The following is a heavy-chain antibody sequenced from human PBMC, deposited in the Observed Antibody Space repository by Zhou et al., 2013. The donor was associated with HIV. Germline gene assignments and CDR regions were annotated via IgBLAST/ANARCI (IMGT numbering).Heavy chain of an antibody. Sequence: QVQLVQSGAEVKKPGASVKVSCKASGYIFTSYGISWVQQAPGQGLEWMGWISAYNGKTNYAQKLQGRVTMTTDKSTSTAYMELSSLRSEDTAVYYCARADPSRADRIDYWGQGTLVTVSS. D-gene: IGHD6-19*01. CDR1: GYIFTSYG. CDR2: ISAYNGKT. CDR3: ARADPSRADRIDY. V-gene: IGHV1-18*01. J-gene: IGHJ4*02.